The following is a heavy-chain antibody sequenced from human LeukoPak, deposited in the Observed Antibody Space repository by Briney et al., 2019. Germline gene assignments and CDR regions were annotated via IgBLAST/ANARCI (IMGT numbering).Heavy chain of an antibody. J-gene: IGHJ1*01. CDR2: ITSSGAGT. Sequence: GGSLRLSCAASGFTFSIYAMSWVRQAPGKGLEWVSSITSSGAGTYYPDSVKGRFTISRDNSENTLYLQMNSLRAEDTAVYYCARLGYSSGWEYFQHWGQGTLVTVSS. D-gene: IGHD6-19*01. V-gene: IGHV3-23*01. CDR3: ARLGYSSGWEYFQH. CDR1: GFTFSIYA.